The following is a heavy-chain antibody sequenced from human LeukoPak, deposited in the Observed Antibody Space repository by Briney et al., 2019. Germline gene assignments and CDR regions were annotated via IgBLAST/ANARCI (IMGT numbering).Heavy chain of an antibody. CDR2: IHRAGRT. CDR1: GVSISSSEW. D-gene: IGHD3-9*01. V-gene: IGHV4-4*02. CDR3: GKADIYFNPIDY. J-gene: IGHJ4*02. Sequence: SETLSLTCAVSGVSISSSEWWIWVRQPPGQGLEWIGEIHRAGRTRYNPSLKSRVTISMDYSKNQFSLKLTSVTAADTAIYYCGKADIYFNPIDYWGPGSLVTVSS.